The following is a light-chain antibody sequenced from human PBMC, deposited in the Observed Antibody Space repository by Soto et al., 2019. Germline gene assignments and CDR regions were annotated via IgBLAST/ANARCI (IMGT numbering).Light chain of an antibody. J-gene: IGKJ5*01. CDR1: QDISNY. V-gene: IGKV1-33*01. CDR3: QQYDNLPPIN. CDR2: DAS. Sequence: DIQMTQSPSSLSASVGDRVTITCRASQDISNYLNWYQQKPGKAPKLLIYDASNLETGVPSRFSGSGSGTDFTFTISSLQPEDIATYYCQQYDNLPPINFGQGTRLEIK.